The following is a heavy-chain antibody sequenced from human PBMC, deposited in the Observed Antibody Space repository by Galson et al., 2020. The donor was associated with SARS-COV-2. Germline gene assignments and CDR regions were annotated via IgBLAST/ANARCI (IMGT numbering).Heavy chain of an antibody. V-gene: IGHV1-2*02. CDR3: ATAWGLYMDV. Sequence: ASVKVSCQPSGYNYNAYYVHWVRQAPGQGLEWMGWINPNSGGTIYPQNFQGRVTMTWDRSINTAYMELTRLGSDDTALYYCATAWGLYMDVWGKGTTVTVSS. D-gene: IGHD1-26*01. CDR1: GYNYNAYY. CDR2: INPNSGGT. J-gene: IGHJ6*03.